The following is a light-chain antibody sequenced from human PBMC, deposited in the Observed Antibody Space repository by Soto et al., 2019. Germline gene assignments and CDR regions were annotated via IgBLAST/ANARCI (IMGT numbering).Light chain of an antibody. CDR3: QQYDKWPPSNT. Sequence: EIVLTQSPGTLSLSPGERATLSCRASHSVSNNYLAWYQQKPGQAPRLLIYGASNRATGIPDRFSGSGSGTEFNITISSLQSEDSAVYYCQQYDKWPPSNTFGQGTKVDIK. V-gene: IGKV3-20*01. J-gene: IGKJ2*01. CDR2: GAS. CDR1: HSVSNNY.